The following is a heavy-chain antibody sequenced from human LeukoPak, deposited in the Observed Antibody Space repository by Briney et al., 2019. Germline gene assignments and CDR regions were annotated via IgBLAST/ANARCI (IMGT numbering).Heavy chain of an antibody. V-gene: IGHV7-4-1*02. Sequence: ASVKVSCKASGYTFTYYGLNWVRQAPGQGLECLGGINTNTGNPTYGQGLTGRFVFSFDTSVSAAYLEISSLKAEDTAIYYCARSRRVVVPSTLNSADDYYYYMDVWGKGTTVTVSS. CDR2: INTNTGNP. CDR1: GYTFTYYG. CDR3: ARSRRVVVPSTLNSADDYYYYMDV. D-gene: IGHD2-15*01. J-gene: IGHJ6*03.